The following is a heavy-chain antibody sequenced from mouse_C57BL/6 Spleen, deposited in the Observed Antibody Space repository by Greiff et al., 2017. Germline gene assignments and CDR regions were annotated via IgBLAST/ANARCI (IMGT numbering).Heavy chain of an antibody. V-gene: IGHV1-85*01. J-gene: IGHJ3*01. CDR2: IYPRDGST. CDR3: ARSYDYDWFAY. CDR1: GYTFTSYD. D-gene: IGHD2-4*01. Sequence: LQESGPELVKPGASVKLSCKASGYTFTSYDINWVKQRPGQGLEWIGWIYPRDGSTKYNEKFKGKATLTVDTSSSTAYMELHSLTSEDSAVYFCARSYDYDWFAYWGQGTLVTVSA.